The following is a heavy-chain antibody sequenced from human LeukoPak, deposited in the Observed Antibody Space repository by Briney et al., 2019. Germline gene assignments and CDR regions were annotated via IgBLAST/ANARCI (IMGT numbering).Heavy chain of an antibody. V-gene: IGHV3-21*01. CDR1: GFTFSSYS. D-gene: IGHD2-15*01. Sequence: GGSLRLSCAASGFTFSSYSMNWVRQAPGKGLEWVSSISSSSYIYYADSVKGRFTISRDNAKNSLYLQMNSLRAEDTAVYYCARERDNYYYYIDVWGKGTTVTVSS. CDR2: ISSSSYI. J-gene: IGHJ6*03. CDR3: ARERDNYYYYIDV.